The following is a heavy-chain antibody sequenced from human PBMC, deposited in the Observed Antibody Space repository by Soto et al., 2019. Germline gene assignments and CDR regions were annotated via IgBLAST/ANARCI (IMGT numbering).Heavy chain of an antibody. J-gene: IGHJ4*02. CDR2: IYYSGST. D-gene: IGHD3-3*01. CDR1: GGSISSSSYY. V-gene: IGHV4-39*01. Sequence: QPQLQESGPGLVKPSETLSLTCTVSGGSISSSSYYWGWIRQPPGKGLEWIGSIYYSGSTYYNPSLKSRVTISVDTSKNQFSLKLSSVTAADTAVYYCARSRITIFGVVMAPFDYWGQGTLVTVSS. CDR3: ARSRITIFGVVMAPFDY.